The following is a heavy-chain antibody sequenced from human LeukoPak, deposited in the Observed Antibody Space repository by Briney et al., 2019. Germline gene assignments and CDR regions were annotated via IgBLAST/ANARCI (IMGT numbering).Heavy chain of an antibody. CDR3: ARRAWDYYDSSGSQDLDY. D-gene: IGHD3-22*01. V-gene: IGHV4-34*01. Sequence: PSETLSLTCTVYGGSFSGYYWSWIRQPPGRGLEWIGEINHSGSINFNPSLKSRVTISVDTSKNQFSLKLSSVTAADTAVYYCARRAWDYYDSSGSQDLDYWGQGTLVTVSS. CDR1: GGSFSGYY. J-gene: IGHJ4*02. CDR2: INHSGSI.